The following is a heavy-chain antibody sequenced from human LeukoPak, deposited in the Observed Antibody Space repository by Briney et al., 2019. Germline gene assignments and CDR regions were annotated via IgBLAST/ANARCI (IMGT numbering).Heavy chain of an antibody. D-gene: IGHD3-3*01. CDR1: GFTFSSYS. J-gene: IGHJ4*02. V-gene: IGHV3-21*04. Sequence: GGSLRLSCAASGFTFSSYSMNWVRQAPGKGLEWVSSISSSSSYIYYADSVKGRFTISRDNSKNTLYLQMNSLRAEDTAVYYCAYFWSGYPGRLDYYFDYWGQGTLVTVSS. CDR2: ISSSSSYI. CDR3: AYFWSGYPGRLDYYFDY.